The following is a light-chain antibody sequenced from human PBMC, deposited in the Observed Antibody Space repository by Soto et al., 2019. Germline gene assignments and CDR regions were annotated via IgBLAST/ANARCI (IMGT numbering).Light chain of an antibody. J-gene: IGLJ1*01. CDR1: SSDVGRYNY. Sequence: VLTQPASVSGSPGQSITLSCTGTSSDVGRYNYVSWYQQYPGRAPKLIIYEVTNRPSGVSDCFSGSMSGNVASLAISGLQAAEEADYLCCSYTFTYVGIFGTGTKVT. V-gene: IGLV2-14*01. CDR2: EVT. CDR3: CSYTFTYVGI.